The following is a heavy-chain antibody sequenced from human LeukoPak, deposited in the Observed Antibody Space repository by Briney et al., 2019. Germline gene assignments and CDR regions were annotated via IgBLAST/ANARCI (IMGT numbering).Heavy chain of an antibody. CDR2: RYDGSNK. D-gene: IGHD3-10*01. Sequence: PGRSLRLSCAASGFTFSSYNIHWVRQAPGKGLEWIRYDGSNKYFADSVKGRFTISRDTSKNTLYLQMNSLRPEDTAVYYCAKQGSYCMDYWGQGTLVTVSS. CDR3: AKQGSYCMDY. CDR1: GFTFSSYN. J-gene: IGHJ4*02. V-gene: IGHV3-30*02.